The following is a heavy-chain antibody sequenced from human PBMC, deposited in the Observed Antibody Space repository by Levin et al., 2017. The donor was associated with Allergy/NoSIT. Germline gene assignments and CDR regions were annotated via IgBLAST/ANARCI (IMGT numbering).Heavy chain of an antibody. CDR3: ARARRIAVAANDAFDI. D-gene: IGHD6-19*01. CDR1: GYTFTGYY. V-gene: IGHV1-2*02. Sequence: GESLKISCKASGYTFTGYYMHWVRQAPGQGLEWMGWINPNSGGTNYAQKFQGRVTMTRDTSISTAYMELSRLRSDDTAVYYCARARRIAVAANDAFDIWGQGTMVTVSS. CDR2: INPNSGGT. J-gene: IGHJ3*02.